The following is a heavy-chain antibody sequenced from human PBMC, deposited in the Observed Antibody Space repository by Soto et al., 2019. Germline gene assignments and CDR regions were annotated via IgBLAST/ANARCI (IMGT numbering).Heavy chain of an antibody. Sequence: EVQLVESGGGLVQPGGSLSLSCLAFGLSFSLYRWAWVPKAPGKGLEWISYVSSSSTTMYYADSVKGRFTISRDNAKNSLYLQMNSLRAEDTAVYYCARDYDYGFGLPIDYWGQGTLVTVSS. CDR3: ARDYDYGFGLPIDY. J-gene: IGHJ4*02. CDR1: GLSFSLYR. CDR2: VSSSSTTM. V-gene: IGHV3-48*01. D-gene: IGHD5-12*01.